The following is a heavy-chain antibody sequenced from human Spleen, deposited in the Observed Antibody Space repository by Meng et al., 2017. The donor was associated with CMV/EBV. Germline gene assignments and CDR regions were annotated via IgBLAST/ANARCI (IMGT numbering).Heavy chain of an antibody. D-gene: IGHD6-13*01. CDR3: ARDLHRYSSSWYRHFQH. V-gene: IGHV4-61*01. Sequence: SVSSGSSYWSWIRQPPGKGLEWIGYIYYSGSTNYNPSLKSRVTISVDTSKNQFSLKLSSVTAADTAVYYCARDLHRYSSSWYRHFQHWGQGTLVTVSS. J-gene: IGHJ1*01. CDR1: SVSSGSSY. CDR2: IYYSGST.